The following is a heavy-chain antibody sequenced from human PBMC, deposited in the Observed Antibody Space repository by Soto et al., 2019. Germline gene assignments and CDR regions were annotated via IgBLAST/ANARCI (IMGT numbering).Heavy chain of an antibody. CDR3: ARSSGWHFDS. CDR1: SGSISSGGYY. Sequence: QVQLQESGPGLVKPSQTLSLTCTVSSGSISSGGYYWSWIRQHPGKGLEWIGYIYYSGSTYYNPSLKSRVIISLDTSKNQLSLKWSSVTAADTAVYYCARSSGWHFDSWGQGSLATVSS. D-gene: IGHD6-19*01. J-gene: IGHJ4*02. CDR2: IYYSGST. V-gene: IGHV4-31*03.